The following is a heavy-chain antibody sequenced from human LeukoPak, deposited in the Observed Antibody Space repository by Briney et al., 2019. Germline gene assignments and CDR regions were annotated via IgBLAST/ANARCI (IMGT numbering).Heavy chain of an antibody. V-gene: IGHV4-34*01. J-gene: IGHJ4*02. CDR2: INHSGST. CDR3: ARDPFIFNGWYD. D-gene: IGHD6-19*01. Sequence: SETLSLTCAVYGGSFSGYYWSWIRQPPGKGLEWIGEINHSGSTNYNPSLKSRVTISVDTSKNQFSLKLGSVTAADTAVYYCARDPFIFNGWYDWGQGALVTVSS. CDR1: GGSFSGYY.